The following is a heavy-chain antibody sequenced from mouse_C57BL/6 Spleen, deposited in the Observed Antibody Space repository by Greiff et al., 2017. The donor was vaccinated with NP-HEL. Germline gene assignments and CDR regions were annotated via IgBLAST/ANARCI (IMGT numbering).Heavy chain of an antibody. CDR1: GYTFTSYW. J-gene: IGHJ4*01. D-gene: IGHD2-3*01. CDR2: IYPGSGST. V-gene: IGHV1-55*01. Sequence: QVQLQQSGAELVKPGASVKMSCKASGYTFTSYWITWVKQRPGQGLEWIGDIYPGSGSTNYNEKFKSKATLTVDTSSSTAYMQISSLTSEDSAVYYCARKGWLLGAMDYWGQGTSVTVSS. CDR3: ARKGWLLGAMDY.